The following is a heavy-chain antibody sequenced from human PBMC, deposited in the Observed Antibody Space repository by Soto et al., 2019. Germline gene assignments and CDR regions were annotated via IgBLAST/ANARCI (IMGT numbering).Heavy chain of an antibody. D-gene: IGHD6-19*01. CDR2: INQHGSEK. V-gene: IGHV3-7*03. J-gene: IGHJ4*02. Sequence: AGGSLRLSCTISGFTFSSYWMSWVRQAPGKGLEWVANINQHGSEKNYVDSVEGRFAISRDNAKNSLYLQMKSLRAEDTAVYYCARDRSSGWPGSFDSWGQGTLVTVSS. CDR1: GFTFSSYW. CDR3: ARDRSSGWPGSFDS.